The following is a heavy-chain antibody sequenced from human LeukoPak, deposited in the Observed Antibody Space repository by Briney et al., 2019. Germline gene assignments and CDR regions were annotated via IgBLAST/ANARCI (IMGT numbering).Heavy chain of an antibody. J-gene: IGHJ4*02. V-gene: IGHV3-21*01. Sequence: PGGSMRLACAASGFTFSSYSMNWVRQAPGKGLEWVSSISSSSSYIFYADSVKGRFTIAKDSAKNSLYLQMNSLRAEDTAVYYCARDVSYFDYGSQGTLVTVYS. CDR1: GFTFSSYS. CDR3: ARDVSYFDY. CDR2: ISSSSSYI.